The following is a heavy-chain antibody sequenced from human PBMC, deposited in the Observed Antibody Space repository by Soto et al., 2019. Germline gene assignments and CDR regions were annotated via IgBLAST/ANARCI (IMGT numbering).Heavy chain of an antibody. CDR1: GGSISSYY. Sequence: PSETLSLTCTVAGGSISSYYWSWIRQPPEKGLEWVGYIYYSGSTNYNPSLKSRVPISVATPKNQFSLKLSSVTAADTAVYYFARDYYDSSGYYYFFDYWGQGTLVTVSS. J-gene: IGHJ4*02. D-gene: IGHD3-22*01. CDR2: IYYSGST. V-gene: IGHV4-59*01. CDR3: ARDYYDSSGYYYFFDY.